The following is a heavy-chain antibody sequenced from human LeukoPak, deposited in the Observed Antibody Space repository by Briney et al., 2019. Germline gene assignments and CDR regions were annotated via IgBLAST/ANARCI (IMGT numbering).Heavy chain of an antibody. CDR2: IYYSGST. D-gene: IGHD6-6*01. J-gene: IGHJ5*02. Sequence: SETLSLTCTVSGGSISSYYWSWVRQPPGKGLEWIGYIYYSGSTNYNPSLKSRVTISVDTSKTQFSLKLSSVTAADTAVYYCARDFRRYSSSPNWFDPCGQGTLVTVSS. V-gene: IGHV4-59*01. CDR3: ARDFRRYSSSPNWFDP. CDR1: GGSISSYY.